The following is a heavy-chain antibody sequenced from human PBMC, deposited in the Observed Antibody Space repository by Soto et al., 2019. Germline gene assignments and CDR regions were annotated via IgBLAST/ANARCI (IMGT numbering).Heavy chain of an antibody. CDR1: GFTFSSYG. CDR3: AKDSGGADY. D-gene: IGHD3-10*01. CDR2: ISYDGSNK. Sequence: QVQLVESGGGVVQPGRSLRLSCAASGFTFSSYGMHWVRQAPGKGLEWVAVISYDGSNKYYADSVKGRFTISRDNSKNTLYLKMNSLRAEDTAVYYCAKDSGGADYWGRGTLVTVSS. V-gene: IGHV3-30*18. J-gene: IGHJ4*02.